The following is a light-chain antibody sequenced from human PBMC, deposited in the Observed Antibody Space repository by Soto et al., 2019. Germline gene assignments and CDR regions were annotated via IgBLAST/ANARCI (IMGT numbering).Light chain of an antibody. V-gene: IGLV1-44*01. CDR1: SSNIGSYT. J-gene: IGLJ2*01. CDR3: ASWDDSLDGPL. Sequence: QPVLTPPPSASETPGQRVTISCSGSSSNIGSYTVAWYQQVPGTAPKLLIYRDDQRPSGVPDRFSGSKSDTSASLANSGLQSEDEADYYCASWDDSLDGPLFGGGTKVTAL. CDR2: RDD.